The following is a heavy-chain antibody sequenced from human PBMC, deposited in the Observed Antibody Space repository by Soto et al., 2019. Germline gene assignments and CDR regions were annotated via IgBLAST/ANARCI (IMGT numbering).Heavy chain of an antibody. Sequence: ASVKVSCKASGYTFTSYDIYWVRQATGQGLEWMGWMNPNTGNSGYARKFQGRVTMTSDTSISTAHMELSSLRSEDTAVYYCARRAETNGWNGFGADKYYFDFWGREPWSPSPQ. D-gene: IGHD1-1*01. CDR3: ARRAETNGWNGFGADKYYFDF. J-gene: IGHJ4*02. CDR2: MNPNTGNS. CDR1: GYTFTSYD. V-gene: IGHV1-8*01.